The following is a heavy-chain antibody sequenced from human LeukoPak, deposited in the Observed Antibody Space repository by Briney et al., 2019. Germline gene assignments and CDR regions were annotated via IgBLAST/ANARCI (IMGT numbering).Heavy chain of an antibody. CDR1: GFTFSSYW. CDR2: IKQDANEK. J-gene: IGHJ4*02. Sequence: GGSLRLSCAVSGFTFSSYWMSWVRQAPGKGLEWVANIKQDANEKYYVDSVKGRFTISRDNTKNSLYLQMNSLRAEDTAVYYCARIKAQYYHDSSGYYIDYWGQGTLVTVSP. V-gene: IGHV3-7*01. D-gene: IGHD3-22*01. CDR3: ARIKAQYYHDSSGYYIDY.